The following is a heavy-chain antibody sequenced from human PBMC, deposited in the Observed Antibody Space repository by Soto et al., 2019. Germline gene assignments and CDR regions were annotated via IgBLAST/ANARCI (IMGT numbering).Heavy chain of an antibody. CDR3: ARGRRDQLLRSRGHWFDP. Sequence: SETLSLTCTVSGGSISSYYWSWIRQPAGKGLEWIGRIYTSGSTNYNPSLKSRVTMSVDTSKNQFSLKLSSVTAADTAVYYCARGRRDQLLRSRGHWFDPWGQGTLVTVSS. D-gene: IGHD2-2*01. V-gene: IGHV4-4*07. J-gene: IGHJ5*02. CDR2: IYTSGST. CDR1: GGSISSYY.